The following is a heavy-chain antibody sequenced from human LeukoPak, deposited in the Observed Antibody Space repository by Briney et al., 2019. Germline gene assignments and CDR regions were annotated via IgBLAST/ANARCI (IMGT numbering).Heavy chain of an antibody. V-gene: IGHV3-74*01. CDR2: INSDGSST. J-gene: IGHJ6*02. CDR3: TRGGSGYAYYYAMDV. CDR1: GFSFSSYW. Sequence: LTGGSLRLSCTASGFSFSSYWIHWVRQVPGRGLVWVARINSDGSSTHFADSVKGRFTISRDNAKNTLYLQMNSLKAEDTAVYYCTRGGSGYAYYYAMDVWGQGTTVTVSS. D-gene: IGHD5-12*01.